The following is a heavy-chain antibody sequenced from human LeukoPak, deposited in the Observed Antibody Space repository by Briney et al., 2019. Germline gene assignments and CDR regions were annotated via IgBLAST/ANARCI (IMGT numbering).Heavy chain of an antibody. Sequence: SETLSLTCTVSGGSISSSDYYWDWIRQPPGKGLEWIGYIYYSGSTNYNPSLKSRVTISVDTSKNQFSLKLSSVTAADTAVYYCASHGYWGQGTLVTVSS. CDR2: IYYSGST. CDR1: GGSISSSDYY. CDR3: ASHGY. J-gene: IGHJ4*02. V-gene: IGHV4-61*05.